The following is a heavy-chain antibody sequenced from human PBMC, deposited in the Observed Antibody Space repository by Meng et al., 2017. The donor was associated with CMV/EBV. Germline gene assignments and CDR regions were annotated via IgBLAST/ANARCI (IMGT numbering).Heavy chain of an antibody. CDR3: ARGSYCSSTSCYKTEYCGMDV. CDR2: ISYDGSNK. CDR1: GFTFSSYA. Sequence: GGSLRLSCAASGFTFSSYAMRWVRQAPGKGLEWVAVISYDGSNKYYADSVKGRFTIARDNSKNTLYLQMNSLRAEDAAVYYCARGSYCSSTSCYKTEYCGMDVWGQGTTVTVSS. J-gene: IGHJ6*02. D-gene: IGHD2-2*02. V-gene: IGHV3-30-3*01.